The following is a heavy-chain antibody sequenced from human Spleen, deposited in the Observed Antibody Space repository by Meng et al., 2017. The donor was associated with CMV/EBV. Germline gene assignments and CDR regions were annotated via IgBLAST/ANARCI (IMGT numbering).Heavy chain of an antibody. CDR1: GYSISSDYY. D-gene: IGHD3-3*01. J-gene: IGHJ3*02. CDR2: ISHSGGA. Sequence: GSLRLSCSVSGYSISSDYYWGWIRQPPGEGLEWIGSISHSGGAYYNPSLRGRVTMSVDTSKNQLYLKVNSVTAADTAIYSCVRGPSLIIPSDNAFNIWGQGTMVTVSS. CDR3: VRGPSLIIPSDNAFNI. V-gene: IGHV4-38-2*02.